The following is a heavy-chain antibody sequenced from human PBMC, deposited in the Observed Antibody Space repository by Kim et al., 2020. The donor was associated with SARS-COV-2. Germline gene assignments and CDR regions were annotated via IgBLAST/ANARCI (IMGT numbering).Heavy chain of an antibody. CDR2: TT. Sequence: TTDYAAPVKGRFTISRDDSKNTLYLQMNSLKTEDTAVYYCTTLKWELPTYWGHGTLVTVSS. D-gene: IGHD1-26*01. CDR3: TTLKWELPTY. J-gene: IGHJ4*01. V-gene: IGHV3-15*01.